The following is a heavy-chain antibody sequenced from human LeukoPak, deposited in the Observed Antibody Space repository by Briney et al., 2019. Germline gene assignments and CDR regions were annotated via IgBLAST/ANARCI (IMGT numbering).Heavy chain of an antibody. D-gene: IGHD2-2*01. CDR2: ISGSGSST. CDR3: AKSDRYCSSPSCYPLYYYYGVDV. CDR1: GFTFSSYA. V-gene: IGHV3-23*01. Sequence: GGSLRLSCAASGFTFSSYALTWVRQALGKGLEWVSAISGSGSSTYYADSVKGRCTISRDNSKNTLYLQMNSLRAEDTAVYYCAKSDRYCSSPSCYPLYYYYGVDVWGQGTTVTVSS. J-gene: IGHJ6*02.